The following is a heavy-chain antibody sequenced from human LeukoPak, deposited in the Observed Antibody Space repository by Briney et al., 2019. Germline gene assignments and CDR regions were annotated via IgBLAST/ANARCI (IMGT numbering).Heavy chain of an antibody. CDR2: INPNSGGT. J-gene: IGHJ4*02. Sequence: ASVKVSCKASGYTFTGYYMHWVRQAPGQGLEWMGRINPNSGGTNYAQKFQGRVTMTRDTSISTAYMELSRLRSDDTAVYYCAREGSSSWYYFDYWGQGTLVTVSS. D-gene: IGHD6-13*01. CDR3: AREGSSSWYYFDY. V-gene: IGHV1-2*06. CDR1: GYTFTGYY.